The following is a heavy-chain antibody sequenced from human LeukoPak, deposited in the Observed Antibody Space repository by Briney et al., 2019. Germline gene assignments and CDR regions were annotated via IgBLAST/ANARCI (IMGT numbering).Heavy chain of an antibody. CDR1: GGSISTYY. Sequence: PSETLSLTCTVSGGSISTYYWTWIRQSAGKGLEWIGRIHSSGSTNHNPSLKSRLAISIDKSKKQFSLKLSSVTAADTAVYYCARDPNSVGVTGDYYFDTWGQGSLVTVSS. D-gene: IGHD2-8*01. V-gene: IGHV4-4*07. CDR3: ARDPNSVGVTGDYYFDT. CDR2: IHSSGST. J-gene: IGHJ4*02.